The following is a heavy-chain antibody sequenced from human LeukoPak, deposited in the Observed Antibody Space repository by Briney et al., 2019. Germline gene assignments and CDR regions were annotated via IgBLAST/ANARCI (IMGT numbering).Heavy chain of an antibody. Sequence: LTGGSLRLSCTTSGFTFDDFSMSWVRQAPGKGLEWVGFIRSKAYGGTLEYAASVRGRFTISRDDSKNIAYLQMNSLKTEDTAVYYCAKVGSVSNVVGATTPVSWFDPWGQGTLVTVSS. J-gene: IGHJ5*02. D-gene: IGHD1-26*01. CDR2: IRSKAYGGTL. V-gene: IGHV3-49*04. CDR3: AKVGSVSNVVGATTPVSWFDP. CDR1: GFTFDDFS.